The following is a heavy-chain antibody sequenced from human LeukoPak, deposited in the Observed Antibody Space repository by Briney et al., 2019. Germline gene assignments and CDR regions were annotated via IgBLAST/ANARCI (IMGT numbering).Heavy chain of an antibody. Sequence: PGGSLRLSCAASGFTVNNNYMSWVRLAPGKGLEWVSVIYSGGSTYYADSVKGRFTISRDNSKNTVYLQMISLRAEDTAVYYCAREGEHYVGVEYYYYGMDVWGQGTTVTVSS. CDR1: GFTVNNNY. D-gene: IGHD1-26*01. J-gene: IGHJ6*02. CDR3: AREGEHYVGVEYYYYGMDV. CDR2: IYSGGST. V-gene: IGHV3-66*01.